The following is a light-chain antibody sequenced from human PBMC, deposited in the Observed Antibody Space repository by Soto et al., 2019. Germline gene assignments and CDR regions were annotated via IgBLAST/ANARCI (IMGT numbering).Light chain of an antibody. CDR1: QDIKNY. J-gene: IGKJ4*01. CDR3: QQYDHLPPLS. Sequence: DIQMTQSPSSLSASVGDRVTITCQASQDIKNYLNWYQQKPGKAPNLLIYDASNLQTGVPSRFSGGGSGTHFTFTISSLQPEDVATYYCQQYDHLPPLSFGGGTKVEIK. CDR2: DAS. V-gene: IGKV1-33*01.